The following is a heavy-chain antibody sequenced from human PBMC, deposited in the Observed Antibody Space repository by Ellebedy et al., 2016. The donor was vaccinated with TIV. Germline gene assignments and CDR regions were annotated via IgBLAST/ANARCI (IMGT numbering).Heavy chain of an antibody. D-gene: IGHD6-13*01. CDR2: INWNGDST. V-gene: IGHV3-20*01. Sequence: GGSLRLSXAASGFTFDDYGMSWVRQVPGKGLEWVSGINWNGDSTGYADSVKGRFTISRDNAKNSLYLQVNSLRAEDTALYHCARRGLTASAGYYDLWGQGTLVTVSS. J-gene: IGHJ4*02. CDR1: GFTFDDYG. CDR3: ARRGLTASAGYYDL.